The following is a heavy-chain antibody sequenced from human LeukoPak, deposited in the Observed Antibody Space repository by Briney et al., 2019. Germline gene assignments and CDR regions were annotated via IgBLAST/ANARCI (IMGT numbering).Heavy chain of an antibody. V-gene: IGHV3-23*01. J-gene: IGHJ3*02. CDR2: ISCSGGST. CDR3: AKLEGSYYGSGSYYKTNDAFDI. D-gene: IGHD3-10*01. Sequence: GSLRPSCASSGFTFSSYSMSWVLQAPRKGLEWVSAISCSGGSTYYADSVKGRFTISRDNSKNTLYLQMNSLRAEDTAVYYCAKLEGSYYGSGSYYKTNDAFDIWGQGTMVTVSS. CDR1: GFTFSSYS.